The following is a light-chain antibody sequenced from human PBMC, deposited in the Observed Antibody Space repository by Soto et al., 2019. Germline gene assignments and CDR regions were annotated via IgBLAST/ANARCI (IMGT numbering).Light chain of an antibody. J-gene: IGKJ1*01. V-gene: IGKV3-20*01. CDR3: QFYSNSQWT. CDR1: QTIRSSY. Sequence: EIVSTQSPATLSLSPGERATLSCRASQTIRSSYLVWYQHKPGQAPRLLIYGASSRATGVPDRFSGSGSGTDFTLTISRLESEDSAVYYCQFYSNSQWTFGQGTKVEIK. CDR2: GAS.